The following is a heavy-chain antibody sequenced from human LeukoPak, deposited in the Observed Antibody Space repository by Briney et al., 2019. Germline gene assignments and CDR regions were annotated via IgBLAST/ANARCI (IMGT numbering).Heavy chain of an antibody. CDR3: ARVRETYYDILTGYSDY. CDR1: GGTFSSYA. V-gene: IGHV1-18*01. D-gene: IGHD3-9*01. CDR2: ISAYNGNT. J-gene: IGHJ4*02. Sequence: GASVKVSCKASGGTFSSYAISWVRQAPGQGLEWMGWISAYNGNTNYAQKLQGRVTMTTDTSTSTAYMELRSLRSDDTAVYYCARVRETYYDILTGYSDYWGQGTLVTVSS.